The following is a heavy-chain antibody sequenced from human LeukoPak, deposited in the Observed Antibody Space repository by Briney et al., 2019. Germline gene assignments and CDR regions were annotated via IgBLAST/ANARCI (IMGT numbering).Heavy chain of an antibody. Sequence: SVKVSCKASVATFTSHAITWVRQAPGQGLESMAGIIPIYGSASYAQKFQGRVTMTSDESTRTVYMELSSLRSEDTAVYYCAGFFYDESHDAFDLWGQGTMVTVSS. V-gene: IGHV1-69*01. CDR2: IIPIYGSA. CDR1: VATFTSHA. D-gene: IGHD2/OR15-2a*01. CDR3: AGFFYDESHDAFDL. J-gene: IGHJ3*01.